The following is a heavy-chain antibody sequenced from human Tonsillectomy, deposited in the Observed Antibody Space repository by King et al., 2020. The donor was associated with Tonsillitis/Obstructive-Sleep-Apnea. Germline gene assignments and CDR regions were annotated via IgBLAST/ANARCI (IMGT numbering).Heavy chain of an antibody. CDR1: GGSISSYY. CDR3: ARTLYYDCWSRYYITRNRFDP. CDR2: IYYSGST. J-gene: IGHJ5*02. D-gene: IGHD3-3*01. V-gene: IGHV4-59*01. Sequence: VQLQESGPGLVKPSETLSLTCTVSGGSISSYYWSWIRQPPGKGLEWIGYIYYSGSTNYNPSLKSRVTISVDTSKNQFSLKLSSVTAADTAVYYCARTLYYDCWSRYYITRNRFDPSGQGTLVTVS.